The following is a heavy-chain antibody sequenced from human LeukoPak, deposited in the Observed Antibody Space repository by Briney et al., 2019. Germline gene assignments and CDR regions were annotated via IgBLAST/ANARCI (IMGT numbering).Heavy chain of an antibody. CDR3: ARDIYYDSSGYDY. J-gene: IGHJ4*02. D-gene: IGHD3-22*01. CDR2: ISYDGSNK. Sequence: GGSLRLSCAASGFTFNNYGMHWVRQAPGKGLEWVALISYDGSNKYYADSVKGRFTISRDNAKNSLYLQMNSLRAEDTAVYYCARDIYYDSSGYDYWGQGTLVTVSS. CDR1: GFTFNNYG. V-gene: IGHV3-30*03.